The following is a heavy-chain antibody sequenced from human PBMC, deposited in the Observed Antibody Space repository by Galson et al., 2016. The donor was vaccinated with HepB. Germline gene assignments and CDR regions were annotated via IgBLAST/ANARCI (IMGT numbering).Heavy chain of an antibody. J-gene: IGHJ6*02. D-gene: IGHD5-18*01. CDR2: INVDNGNT. V-gene: IGHV1-18*04. CDR3: ARGLDATMGGGWHYGMDV. Sequence: SVKVSCKASGYNFASYGISWVRQAPGQGLEWVGWINVDNGNTNYAQRFQGRVSMTTDTSATTAYMDLRTLTSDDTAVYCCARGLDATMGGGWHYGMDVWGQGTTVTVSS. CDR1: GYNFASYG.